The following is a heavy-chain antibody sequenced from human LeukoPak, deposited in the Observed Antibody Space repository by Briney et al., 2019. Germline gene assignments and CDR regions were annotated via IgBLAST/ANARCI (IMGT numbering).Heavy chain of an antibody. J-gene: IGHJ4*02. Sequence: GGSLRLTCAASGFTFRIYDMTWVRQAPGKGLEWVSTIIGNGGTTYYADSVKGRVAISRDNSKNTVFLQLNSLRAEDTAVYFCAKDEAVAGSDFFDYWGRGTLVTVSS. D-gene: IGHD6-19*01. CDR1: GFTFRIYD. V-gene: IGHV3-23*01. CDR2: IIGNGGTT. CDR3: AKDEAVAGSDFFDY.